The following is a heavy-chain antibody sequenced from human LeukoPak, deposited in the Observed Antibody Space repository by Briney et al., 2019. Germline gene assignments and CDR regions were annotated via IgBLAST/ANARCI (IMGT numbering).Heavy chain of an antibody. CDR3: ARIIAAVGEGYYYYYYMDV. J-gene: IGHJ6*03. CDR2: ISYSGST. Sequence: SETLSLTCTVSGGSISSYYWSWIRQPPGKGLEWIGYISYSGSTNYNPSLKSRVTISVDTSKNQFSLKLSSVTAADTAVYYCARIIAAVGEGYYYYYYMDVWGKGTTVTVSS. CDR1: GGSISSYY. V-gene: IGHV4-59*01. D-gene: IGHD6-13*01.